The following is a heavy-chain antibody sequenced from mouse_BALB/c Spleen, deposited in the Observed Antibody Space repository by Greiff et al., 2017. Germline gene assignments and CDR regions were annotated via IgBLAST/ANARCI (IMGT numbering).Heavy chain of an antibody. J-gene: IGHJ3*01. V-gene: IGHV3-2*02. Sequence: VQLQQSGPGLVKPSQSLSLTCTVTGYSITSDYAWNWIRQFPGNKLEWMGYISYSGSTSYNPSLKSRISITRDTSKNQFFLQLNSVTTEDTATYYCALYYGNYGAYWGQGTLGTVSA. CDR3: ALYYGNYGAY. CDR2: ISYSGST. D-gene: IGHD2-1*01. CDR1: GYSITSDYA.